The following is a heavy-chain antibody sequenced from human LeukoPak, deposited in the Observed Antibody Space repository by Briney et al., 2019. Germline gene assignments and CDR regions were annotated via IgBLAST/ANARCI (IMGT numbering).Heavy chain of an antibody. CDR2: IKQDGSEK. V-gene: IGHV3-7*01. J-gene: IGHJ4*02. Sequence: GGSLRLSCATSGFTFSSYWMTWVRQAPGKGLEWVANIKQDGSEKYYVDSVKGRFTISRDNAKNSLYLQMNSLRAEDTAVYYCARDEYYSGSGTYSFDYWGQGTLVTVSS. CDR1: GFTFSSYW. CDR3: ARDEYYSGSGTYSFDY. D-gene: IGHD3-10*01.